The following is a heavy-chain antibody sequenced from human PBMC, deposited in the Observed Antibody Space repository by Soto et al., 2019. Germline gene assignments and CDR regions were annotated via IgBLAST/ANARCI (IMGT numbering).Heavy chain of an antibody. V-gene: IGHV1-69*13. CDR2: IIPIFGTA. Sequence: ASVKVSCKASGGTFSSYAISWVRQAPGQGLEWMGGIIPIFGTANYAQKFQGRVTITADESTSTAYMELSSLRSEDTAVYYCARGRNYYDSSGPFDYWGQGTLVTVSS. CDR3: ARGRNYYDSSGPFDY. J-gene: IGHJ4*02. CDR1: GGTFSSYA. D-gene: IGHD3-22*01.